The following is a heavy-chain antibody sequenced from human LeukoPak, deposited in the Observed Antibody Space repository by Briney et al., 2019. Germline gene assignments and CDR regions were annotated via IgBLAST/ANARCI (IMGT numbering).Heavy chain of an antibody. D-gene: IGHD6-6*01. CDR1: GGSISSYY. CDR3: FGSRNPGSSSIYYMDV. CDR2: IYTSGST. V-gene: IGHV4-4*09. Sequence: PSETLSLTCTVSGGSISSYYWSWIRQPPGKGLEWIGYIYTSGSTNYNPSLKSRVTISVDTSKNQFSLKLSSVTAADTAVYYCFGSRNPGSSSIYYMDVWGKGTTVTVSS. J-gene: IGHJ6*03.